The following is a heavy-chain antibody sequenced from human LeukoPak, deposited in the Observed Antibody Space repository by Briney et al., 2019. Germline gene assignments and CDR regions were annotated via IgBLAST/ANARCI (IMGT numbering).Heavy chain of an antibody. CDR3: ARGHSSGWYGWFDP. CDR2: ISSSSSYI. CDR1: GFTFSSYS. V-gene: IGHV3-21*01. J-gene: IGHJ5*02. D-gene: IGHD6-19*01. Sequence: PGGSLRLSCAASGFTFSSYSMHWVRQAPGKGLEWVSSISSSSSYIYYADSVKGRFTISRDNAKNSLYLQMNSLRAEDTAVYYCARGHSSGWYGWFDPWGQGTLVTVSS.